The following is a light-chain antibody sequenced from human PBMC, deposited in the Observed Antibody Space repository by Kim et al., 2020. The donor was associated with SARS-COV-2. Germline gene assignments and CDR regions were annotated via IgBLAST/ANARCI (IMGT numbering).Light chain of an antibody. Sequence: SVLTQPPSLSGAPGQRVTISCTGSSSNIGAGYDVHWYQRVPGTVPRLLIYGNIKRPSGIPDRFSASKSGSSASLAITGLHAEDEAEYFCQSYDTSLRGSVFGGGTQLTVL. CDR3: QSYDTSLRGSV. CDR1: SSNIGAGYD. J-gene: IGLJ2*01. CDR2: GNI. V-gene: IGLV1-40*01.